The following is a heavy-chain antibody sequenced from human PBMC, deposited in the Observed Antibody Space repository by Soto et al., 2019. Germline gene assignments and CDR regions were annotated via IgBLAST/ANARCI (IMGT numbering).Heavy chain of an antibody. J-gene: IGHJ4*02. Sequence: GCFQGLSCAASGFAFRSSTMHCVRRAPGKGLEWVAVISYEGINKYYADSAKGRFTISRDNSRNTLYLQMNSLRVEDTATYYCARVPDFRYCTADSCYRDSWGQGT. CDR3: ARVPDFRYCTADSCYRDS. CDR1: GFAFRSST. V-gene: IGHV3-30-3*01. D-gene: IGHD2-15*01. CDR2: ISYEGINK.